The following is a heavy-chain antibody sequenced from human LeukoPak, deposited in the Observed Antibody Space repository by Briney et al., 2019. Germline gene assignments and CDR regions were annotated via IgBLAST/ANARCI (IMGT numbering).Heavy chain of an antibody. J-gene: IGHJ4*02. V-gene: IGHV3-30*02. CDR1: GFTFSSYG. D-gene: IGHD3-9*01. CDR2: IRYDGSNK. Sequence: GGSLRLSCAASGFTFSSYGMHWVRQAPGKGLEWVAFIRYDGSNKYYADSVKGRFTISRDNSKNTLYLQMNSLRAEDTAVYYCARLDYDILTGYYKDRGRPWGQGTLVTVSS. CDR3: ARLDYDILTGYYKDRGRP.